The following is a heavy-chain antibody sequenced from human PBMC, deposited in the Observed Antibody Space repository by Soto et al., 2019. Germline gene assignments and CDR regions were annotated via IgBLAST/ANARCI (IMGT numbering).Heavy chain of an antibody. CDR2: IYYSGST. V-gene: IGHV4-59*08. CDR3: ATLNGGLDY. J-gene: IGHJ4*02. Sequence: QVQLQESGPGLVKPSETLSLTCTVSGGSISSYYWSWIRQPPGKGLEWIGYIYYSGSTNYNPSLESRVTISVDTSKNQFSLKLSSVTAADTAVYYCATLNGGLDYWGQGTLVTVSS. CDR1: GGSISSYY. D-gene: IGHD1-1*01.